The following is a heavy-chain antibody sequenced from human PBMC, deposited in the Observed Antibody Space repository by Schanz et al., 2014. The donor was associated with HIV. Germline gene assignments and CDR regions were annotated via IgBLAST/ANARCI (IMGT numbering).Heavy chain of an antibody. J-gene: IGHJ6*02. V-gene: IGHV3-23*01. D-gene: IGHD2-15*01. CDR1: GFTFNNYA. CDR2: INWNGDTT. CDR3: AKGGRDILSYYGMDV. Sequence: EVQLLEFGGGSVRPGESLRLSCLASGFTFNNYAMSWVRQAPGKGLEWVAVINWNGDTTYYADSVKGRFTISRDNSNNVLFLHMPTLRAEDTAVYYCAKGGRDILSYYGMDVWGQGTTVTVSS.